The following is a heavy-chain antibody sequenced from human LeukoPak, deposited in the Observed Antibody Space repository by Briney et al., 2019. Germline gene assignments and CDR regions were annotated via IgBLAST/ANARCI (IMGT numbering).Heavy chain of an antibody. Sequence: SETLSLTCTVSGASISTYYWSWIRQPPGKGREWIGYIHDSESTNYNPSLKSRVTISVDTSKNQFSLRLSSVTAADTAVYYCARGIYYGQYYFDYWGQGTLVAVSS. CDR2: IHDSEST. D-gene: IGHD3-10*01. CDR3: ARGIYYGQYYFDY. V-gene: IGHV4-59*08. J-gene: IGHJ4*02. CDR1: GASISTYY.